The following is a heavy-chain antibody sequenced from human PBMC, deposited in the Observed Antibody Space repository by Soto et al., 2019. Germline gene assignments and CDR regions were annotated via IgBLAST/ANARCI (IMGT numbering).Heavy chain of an antibody. D-gene: IGHD2-2*01. CDR2: ISSSSSYI. V-gene: IGHV3-21*01. CDR1: GFTFSSYI. CDR3: ARDGGVVPALYYYYGMDV. J-gene: IGHJ6*02. Sequence: GGSLRLSCAASGFTFSSYIMNWVRQAPGKGLEWVSSISSSSSYIYYADSVKGRFTISRDNAKNSLYLQMNSLRAEDTAVYYCARDGGVVPALYYYYGMDVWGQGTTVTVSS.